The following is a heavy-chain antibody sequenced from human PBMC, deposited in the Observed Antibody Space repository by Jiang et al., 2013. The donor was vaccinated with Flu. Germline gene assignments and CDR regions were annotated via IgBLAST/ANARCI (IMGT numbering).Heavy chain of an antibody. CDR3: AGTLPHYFDY. V-gene: IGHV4-59*01. D-gene: IGHD1-14*01. CDR1: GGSISSYY. J-gene: IGHJ4*02. Sequence: GSGLVKPAETLSLTCTVSGGSISSYYWSWIRQPPGKGLEWIGYIYYSGSTNHNPSLKSRVTISVDTSKNQFSLKLSSVTAADTAVYYCAGTLPHYFDYWGQGTLVTVSS. CDR2: IYYSGST.